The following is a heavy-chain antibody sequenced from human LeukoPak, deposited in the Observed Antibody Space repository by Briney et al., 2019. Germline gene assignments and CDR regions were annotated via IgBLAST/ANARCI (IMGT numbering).Heavy chain of an antibody. CDR1: GYTFSNYG. D-gene: IGHD6-19*01. CDR2: ISAYNGNT. Sequence: GASVKVSCKASGYTFSNYGISWVRQAPGQGLEWMGWISAYNGNTNYAQNLQGRVTMTTDTSTSTAYMELRSLRSDDTAVYYCARDETIAVAGTHFDYWGQGTLVTVSS. CDR3: ARDETIAVAGTHFDY. V-gene: IGHV1-18*01. J-gene: IGHJ4*02.